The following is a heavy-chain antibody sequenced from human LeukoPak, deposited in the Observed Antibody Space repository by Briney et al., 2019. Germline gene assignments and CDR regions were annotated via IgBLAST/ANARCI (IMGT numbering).Heavy chain of an antibody. D-gene: IGHD3-22*01. CDR1: GYTFTSYG. CDR3: ARSFYDSSGPQLDY. CDR2: ISAYNGNT. J-gene: IGHJ4*02. Sequence: ASVKVSCKASGYTFTSYGISWVRQAPGQGLEWMGWISAYNGNTNYAQKLQGRVTMTTETSTSTAYMELRSLRSGDTAVYYCARSFYDSSGPQLDYWGQGTLVTVSS. V-gene: IGHV1-18*01.